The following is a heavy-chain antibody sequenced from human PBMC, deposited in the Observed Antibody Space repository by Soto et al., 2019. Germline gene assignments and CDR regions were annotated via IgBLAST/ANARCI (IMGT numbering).Heavy chain of an antibody. V-gene: IGHV3-23*01. Sequence: EVHLLESGGGLVQPGGSLRLSCAASGFTFSNYAMSWLRQPPGKGLEWVSAISGSGDRTYYADSVKGWFTISRDNSKNTLYLQMNSLRAEDSAVYYCVKERSGHSYADSWGQGTLVTVSS. CDR3: VKERSGHSYADS. CDR1: GFTFSNYA. D-gene: IGHD5-18*01. CDR2: ISGSGDRT. J-gene: IGHJ4*02.